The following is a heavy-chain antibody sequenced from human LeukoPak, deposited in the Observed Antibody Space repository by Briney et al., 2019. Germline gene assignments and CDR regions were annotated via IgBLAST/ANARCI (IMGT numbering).Heavy chain of an antibody. D-gene: IGHD3-16*01. V-gene: IGHV4-39*07. CDR1: GGSISSSSYY. CDR3: ARLIRTTGNYHFDY. Sequence: SETLSLTCTVSGGSISSSSYYWGWIRQPPGKGLEWIGIINYSADTHDNPSLKSRLTLSADTSRNQFSLRLSSVTAADTAVYYCARLIRTTGNYHFDYWGQGTLVTVSS. J-gene: IGHJ4*02. CDR2: INYSADT.